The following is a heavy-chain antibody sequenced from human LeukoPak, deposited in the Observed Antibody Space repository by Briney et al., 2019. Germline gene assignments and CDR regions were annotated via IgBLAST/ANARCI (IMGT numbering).Heavy chain of an antibody. Sequence: ASVTVSCKASVDNFISYAINWVRQAPGQGLEWVGWISAVNGHTNYAEKFQGRVIMTTDTSTSTAYMELRSLESDDTAVYYCARGVPEAGILTFSYLSDHWGQGTLVTVSS. V-gene: IGHV1-18*01. J-gene: IGHJ4*02. D-gene: IGHD3-10*01. CDR3: ARGVPEAGILTFSYLSDH. CDR1: VDNFISYA. CDR2: ISAVNGHT.